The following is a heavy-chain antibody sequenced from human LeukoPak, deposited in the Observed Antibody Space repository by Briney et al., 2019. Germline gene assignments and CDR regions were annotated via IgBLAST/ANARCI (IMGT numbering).Heavy chain of an antibody. J-gene: IGHJ4*02. CDR3: AKTRARNSSGRDPGWPMDY. CDR2: ISGSGGIT. D-gene: IGHD3-22*01. CDR1: GFTFGSYA. Sequence: QAGGSLRLSCAASGFTFGSYAIYWVRQAPGKGPEWVSGISGSGGITYFADSVKGRFIISRDNSKNTVYLQINNLRAEDTALYYCAKTRARNSSGRDPGWPMDYWGQGTLVTVSS. V-gene: IGHV3-23*01.